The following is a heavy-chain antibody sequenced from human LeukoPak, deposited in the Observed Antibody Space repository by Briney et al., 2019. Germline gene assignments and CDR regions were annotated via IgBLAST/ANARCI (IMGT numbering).Heavy chain of an antibody. D-gene: IGHD5-24*01. J-gene: IGHJ2*01. CDR3: ARESRDGYIEGYFDL. CDR1: GGSISSGGYY. V-gene: IGHV4-39*07. CDR2: IYYSGST. Sequence: SETLSLTCTVSGGSISSGGYYWSWIRQPPGKGLEWIGSIYYSGSTYYNPSLKSRVTISVDTSKNQFSLKLSSVTAADTAVYYCARESRDGYIEGYFDLWGRGTLVTVSS.